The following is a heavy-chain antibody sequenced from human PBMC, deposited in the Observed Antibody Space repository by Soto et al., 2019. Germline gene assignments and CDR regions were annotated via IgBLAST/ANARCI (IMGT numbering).Heavy chain of an antibody. CDR3: SRQASDFWSGKPQYYMDV. CDR2: IRSKGNTKAT. CDR1: GFTFSGSA. V-gene: IGHV3-73*01. J-gene: IGHJ6*03. D-gene: IGHD3-3*01. Sequence: EVQLVESGGGLVQPGGSLKLYCAASGFTFSGSAMHWVRQASGKGLEWLGRIRSKGNTKATAYGASLKGRYTISRDDSKNTAYLQMNSRNTEDTAVYYCSRQASDFWSGKPQYYMDVWGKGTTVTVSS.